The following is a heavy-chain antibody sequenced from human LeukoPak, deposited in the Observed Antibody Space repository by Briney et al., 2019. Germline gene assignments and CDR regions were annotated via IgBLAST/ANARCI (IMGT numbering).Heavy chain of an antibody. D-gene: IGHD3-9*01. Sequence: PSETLSLTCTVSGGSISSSSYYWGWIRQPPGKGLEWIGSIYHSGSTYYNPSLKSRVTISVDTSKNQFSLKLSSVTAADTAVYYCARDNLRYYPYWGQGTLVTVSS. J-gene: IGHJ4*02. CDR3: ARDNLRYYPY. V-gene: IGHV4-39*07. CDR2: IYHSGST. CDR1: GGSISSSSYY.